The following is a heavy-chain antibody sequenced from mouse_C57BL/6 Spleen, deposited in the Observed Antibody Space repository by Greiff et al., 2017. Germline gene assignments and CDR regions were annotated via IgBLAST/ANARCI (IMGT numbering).Heavy chain of an antibody. Sequence: EVKLMESGGGLVKPGGSLKLSCAASGFTFSSYAMSWVRQTPEKRLEWVATISDGGSYTYYPDNVKGRFTISRDNAKNNLYLQMSHLKSEDTAMYYCASEVTTVFDYWGQGTTLTVSS. V-gene: IGHV5-4*03. CDR3: ASEVTTVFDY. CDR1: GFTFSSYA. CDR2: ISDGGSYT. D-gene: IGHD1-1*01. J-gene: IGHJ2*01.